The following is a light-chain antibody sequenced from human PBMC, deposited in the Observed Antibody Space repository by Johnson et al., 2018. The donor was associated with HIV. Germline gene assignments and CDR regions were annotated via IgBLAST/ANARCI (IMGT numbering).Light chain of an antibody. J-gene: IGLJ1*01. CDR3: ATWDSSLSAPYV. CDR2: DNN. CDR1: SSNIGNNY. Sequence: QSVLTQPPSVSAAPGQKVTISCSGSSSNIGNNYVSWYQQLPGTAPKLLIYDNNKRPSGIPDRFSDSKSGTSATLGITGLQTGDEADYYCATWDSSLSAPYVFGTGTKVTFL. V-gene: IGLV1-51*01.